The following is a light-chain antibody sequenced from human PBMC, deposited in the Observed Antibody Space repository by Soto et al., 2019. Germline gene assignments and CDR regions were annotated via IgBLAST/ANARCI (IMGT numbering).Light chain of an antibody. CDR3: SSYAGGNSWV. CDR2: EVS. Sequence: QSALTQPASVSGSPGQSITISCTGTSSDVGGYNYVSWYQQHPGKAPKLMIYEVSNRPSGVSNRFSGSKSGNTASLTISGLQAEDEADYYCSSYAGGNSWVFGGGTKVTVL. J-gene: IGLJ3*02. V-gene: IGLV2-14*01. CDR1: SSDVGGYNY.